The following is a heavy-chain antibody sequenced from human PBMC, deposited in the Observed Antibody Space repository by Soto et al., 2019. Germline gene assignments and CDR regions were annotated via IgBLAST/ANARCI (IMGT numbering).Heavy chain of an antibody. CDR1: GGSFRGYY. V-gene: IGHV4-34*01. Sequence: PSQTLSLTCAVYGGSFRGYYWTWIRQPPGKGLEWIGEIDHSGFTNYNPSLKSRVIISVDTSKNQFSLKLASVTAADTAVYYCARAEYTYNYRCLDSWGQGTLVTVSS. CDR3: ARAEYTYNYRCLDS. J-gene: IGHJ4*02. CDR2: IDHSGFT. D-gene: IGHD3-16*01.